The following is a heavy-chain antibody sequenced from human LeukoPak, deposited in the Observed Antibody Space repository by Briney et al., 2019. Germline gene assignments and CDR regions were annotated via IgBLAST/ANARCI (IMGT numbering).Heavy chain of an antibody. J-gene: IGHJ4*02. V-gene: IGHV3-21*01. Sequence: PGGSLRLSCAASGFTFSSYSMNWVHQAPGKGLEWVSSISSSSSYIYYADSVKGRFTISRDNAKNSLYLQMNSLRAEDTAVYYCASDASLYSGSSGFDYWGQGTLVTVSS. CDR3: ASDASLYSGSSGFDY. CDR1: GFTFSSYS. CDR2: ISSSSSYI. D-gene: IGHD1-26*01.